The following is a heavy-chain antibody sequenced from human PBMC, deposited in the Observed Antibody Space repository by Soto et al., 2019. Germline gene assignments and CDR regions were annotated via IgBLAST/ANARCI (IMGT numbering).Heavy chain of an antibody. D-gene: IGHD6-19*01. Sequence: ASVKVSCKASGYTFTDYYMHWVRQAPGQGLEWMGWINPSSGATSYAQNFQGRVTMTRDTSISTFYMELSRLSSDDTAMYYCTRASAVAGGSSNSLPNDYWGQGTLVTVSS. J-gene: IGHJ4*02. V-gene: IGHV1-2*02. CDR1: GYTFTDYY. CDR2: INPSSGAT. CDR3: TRASAVAGGSSNSLPNDY.